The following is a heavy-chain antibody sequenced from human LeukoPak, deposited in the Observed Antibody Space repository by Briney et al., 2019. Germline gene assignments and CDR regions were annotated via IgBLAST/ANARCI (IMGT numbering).Heavy chain of an antibody. J-gene: IGHJ4*02. CDR2: ISSSSG. Sequence: GGSLRLSCAASGFTFSTYSMNWVRQAPGKGLEWVSSISSSSGYADSVKGRFTISRDNSKNTLYLQMNSLRAEDTAVYYCAKEAGEGYWGQGTLVTVSS. V-gene: IGHV3-21*04. D-gene: IGHD6-19*01. CDR3: AKEAGEGY. CDR1: GFTFSTYS.